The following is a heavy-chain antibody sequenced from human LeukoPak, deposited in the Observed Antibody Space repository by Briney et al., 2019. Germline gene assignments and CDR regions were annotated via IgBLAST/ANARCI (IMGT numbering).Heavy chain of an antibody. V-gene: IGHV5-51*01. J-gene: IGHJ4*02. CDR2: IYPGDSDT. CDR1: GYSFTSYW. CDR3: ARQGYCGGDCYSPYFDY. D-gene: IGHD2-21*02. Sequence: GESLKISCKASGYSFTSYWIGWVRQMPGKGLEWMGIIYPGDSDTRYSPSFQGQVTISADKSISTAYLQWSSLKASDTAMYYCARQGYCGGDCYSPYFDYWGQGTLVTVSS.